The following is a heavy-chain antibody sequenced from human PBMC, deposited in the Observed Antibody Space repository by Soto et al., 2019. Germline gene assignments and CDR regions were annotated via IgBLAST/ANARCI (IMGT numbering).Heavy chain of an antibody. Sequence: QVQLVESGGGLVKSGGSLRLSCAASGFNFSDFYMSWIRQAPGKGLEWVASISSGGSFRHDLESESGRFTISRDNVNXXXXXXXXXXXXXXXXXXXXXXXXXXGMYXFDSWXQGILVTX. CDR2: ISSGGSFR. CDR3: XXXXXXGMYXFDS. CDR1: GFNFSDFY. V-gene: IGHV3-11*05. J-gene: IGHJ4*02.